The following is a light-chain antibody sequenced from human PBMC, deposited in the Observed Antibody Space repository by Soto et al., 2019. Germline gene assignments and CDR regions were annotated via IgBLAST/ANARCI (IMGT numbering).Light chain of an antibody. Sequence: IVMTQSPATLSLSHGGRATLSCRASQSVSSNVAWYQQIPGQTPRLLIYGAYTRATGITVRFSGSGSGTEFTLTISSLQSEDFAVYYCHQYDDGPYTVGQGTKVEIK. V-gene: IGKV3-15*01. CDR1: QSVSSN. J-gene: IGKJ2*01. CDR2: GAY. CDR3: HQYDDGPYT.